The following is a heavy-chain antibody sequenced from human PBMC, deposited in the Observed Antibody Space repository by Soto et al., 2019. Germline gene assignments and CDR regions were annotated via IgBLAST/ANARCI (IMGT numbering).Heavy chain of an antibody. CDR1: GYTFTSYY. J-gene: IGHJ6*02. D-gene: IGHD6-19*01. CDR3: ARVPGVNDSGWYYYYYGMDV. V-gene: IGHV1-46*01. Sequence: ASVKVSCKASGYTFTSYYMHWVRQAPGQGLEWMGIINPSGGSTSYAQKFQGRVTMTRDTSTSTVYMELSSLRSEDTAVYYCARVPGVNDSGWYYYYYGMDVWGQGTTVTVSS. CDR2: INPSGGST.